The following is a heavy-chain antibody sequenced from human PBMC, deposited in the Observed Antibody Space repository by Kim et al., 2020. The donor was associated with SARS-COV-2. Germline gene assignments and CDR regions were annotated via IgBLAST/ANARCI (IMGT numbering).Heavy chain of an antibody. Sequence: TNYNPSLKSRVTISVDKSKDQFSLKLSSVTAADTAVYYCARDRISRSLYYWGQGTLVTVSS. CDR2: T. J-gene: IGHJ4*02. CDR3: ARDRISRSLYY. V-gene: IGHV4-4*02.